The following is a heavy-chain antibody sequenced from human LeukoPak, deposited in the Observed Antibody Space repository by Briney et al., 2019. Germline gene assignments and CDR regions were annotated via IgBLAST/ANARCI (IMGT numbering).Heavy chain of an antibody. CDR1: GYTFTSYD. D-gene: IGHD3-3*01. CDR3: ARGFDDFWSGSPFGY. CDR2: MNPNSGNT. J-gene: IGHJ4*02. V-gene: IGHV1-8*01. Sequence: ASVKVSCKASGYTFTSYDINWVRQATGQGLEWMGWMNPNSGNTGYAQKFQGRVTMTRSTSISTAYMELSSLRSEDTAVYYCARGFDDFWSGSPFGYWGQGTLVTVSS.